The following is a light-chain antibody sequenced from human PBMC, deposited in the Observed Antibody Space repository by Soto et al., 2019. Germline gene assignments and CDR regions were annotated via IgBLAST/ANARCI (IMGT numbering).Light chain of an antibody. CDR3: SLFTDTGTYV. J-gene: IGLJ1*01. V-gene: IGLV2-18*01. Sequence: QSALTQPPSVSGSPGQSVTISCTGTSSDVGSYNRVSWYQQPPGTAPKLVTFEVSNRPSEVPDRFSGSRSGNTASLTISGLQAEYEAEYYCSLFTDTGTYVFGTGTKLTVL. CDR1: SSDVGSYNR. CDR2: EVS.